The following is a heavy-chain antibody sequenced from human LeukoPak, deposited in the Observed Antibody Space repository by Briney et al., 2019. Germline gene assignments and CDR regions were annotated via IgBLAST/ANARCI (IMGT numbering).Heavy chain of an antibody. V-gene: IGHV3-23*01. Sequence: GGSLRLSCAASGFTFSSYAMSWVRQAPGKGLEWVSGISGSGISTYYADSVKGRFTISRDNSKNTLYLQMNSLKAEDTALYYCAKVGLQFTFFDYWGQGTLVTVSS. D-gene: IGHD5-24*01. J-gene: IGHJ4*02. CDR3: AKVGLQFTFFDY. CDR2: ISGSGIST. CDR1: GFTFSSYA.